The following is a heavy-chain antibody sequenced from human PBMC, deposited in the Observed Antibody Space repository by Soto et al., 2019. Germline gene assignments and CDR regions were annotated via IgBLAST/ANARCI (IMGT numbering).Heavy chain of an antibody. J-gene: IGHJ6*02. D-gene: IGHD2-15*01. CDR1: GFTFSSYG. V-gene: IGHV3-30*18. CDR3: AKEEAVGSYYYYYYGMDV. Sequence: GGSLRLSCAASGFTFSSYGMHWVRQAPGKGLEWVAVISYDGSNKYYADSVKGRFTISRDNSKNTLYLQMNSLRAEDTAVYYCAKEEAVGSYYYYYYGMDVWGQGTTVTVSS. CDR2: ISYDGSNK.